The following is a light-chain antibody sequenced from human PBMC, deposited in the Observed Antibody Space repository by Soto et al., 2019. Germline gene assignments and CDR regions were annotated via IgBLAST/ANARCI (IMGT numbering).Light chain of an antibody. CDR1: QSVSSN. Sequence: EIVMTQFPATLSVCPGERATLSCRASQSVSSNLAWYQQKGGQAPRLLMYGATTRATGVPARFSGSGSGTEFTLTISSLQSEDVAVYYCQQYNNWPPGTFGQGTKLEIK. J-gene: IGKJ2*02. V-gene: IGKV3-15*01. CDR2: GAT. CDR3: QQYNNWPPGT.